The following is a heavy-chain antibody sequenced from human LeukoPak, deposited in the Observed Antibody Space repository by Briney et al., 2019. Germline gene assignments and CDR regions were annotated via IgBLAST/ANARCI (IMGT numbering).Heavy chain of an antibody. CDR2: LSNDGIGK. D-gene: IGHD3-22*01. CDR1: GFDFSTSH. V-gene: IGHV3-30-3*01. J-gene: IGHJ4*02. CDR3: AREIGSSGRAGYFDY. Sequence: PGGSLRLSCAASGFDFSTSHMHWVRQAPGKGLEWAAGLSNDGIGKYYIDSVKGRFTIARDNSKNTLYLDMNSLRDDDTAVYYCAREIGSSGRAGYFDYRGQGTLVTVSS.